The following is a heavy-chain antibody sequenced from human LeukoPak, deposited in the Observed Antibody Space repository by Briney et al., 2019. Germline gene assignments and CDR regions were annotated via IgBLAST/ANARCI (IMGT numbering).Heavy chain of an antibody. D-gene: IGHD3-10*02. CDR1: GFTFSSYG. Sequence: PGGSLRLSCAASGFTFSSYGMHWVRQAPGKGLEWVAVIWYDGSNKYYADSVKGRFTISRDNSKNTLYLQMNSLRAEDTAVYYCARVVRGRDAFDIWGQGTMVTVSS. V-gene: IGHV3-33*01. CDR2: IWYDGSNK. CDR3: ARVVRGRDAFDI. J-gene: IGHJ3*02.